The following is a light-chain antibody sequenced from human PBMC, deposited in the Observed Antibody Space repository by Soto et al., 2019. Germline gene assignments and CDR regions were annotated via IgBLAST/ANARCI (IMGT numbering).Light chain of an antibody. CDR1: QSISNY. J-gene: IGKJ4*01. Sequence: EIVLTQSPATLSLSPGERATLSCRASQSISNYLAWYRKKPGQAPRLLIYDSSNRATGIPGRFSGTGSGTDFTLTISSLEPEDSAIYYCQQRSNWPPLTFGGGTKVEIK. CDR3: QQRSNWPPLT. V-gene: IGKV3-11*01. CDR2: DSS.